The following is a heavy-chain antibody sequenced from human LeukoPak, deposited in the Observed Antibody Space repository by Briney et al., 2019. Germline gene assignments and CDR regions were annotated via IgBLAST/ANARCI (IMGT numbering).Heavy chain of an antibody. J-gene: IGHJ4*02. CDR1: GYSFTNFW. Sequence: GESLQISCKAYGYSFTNFWIGWVRQMPGKGLEWLGFIYLGGSDTRYSPSFQGQVTISADKSISTAYVQWRSLKASDTAIYYCASALAGTAFDYWGQGTLVTVSS. V-gene: IGHV5-51*01. D-gene: IGHD6-19*01. CDR2: IYLGGSDT. CDR3: ASALAGTAFDY.